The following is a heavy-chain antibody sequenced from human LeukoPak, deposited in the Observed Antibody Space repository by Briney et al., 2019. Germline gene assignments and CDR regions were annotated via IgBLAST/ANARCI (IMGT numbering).Heavy chain of an antibody. D-gene: IGHD1-26*01. J-gene: IGHJ4*02. Sequence: ASVKVSCKASGYTFTSYYMHWVRQAPGQGLEWMGWINPNSGGTNYAQKFQGRVTMTRDTSISTAYMELSRLRSDDTAVYYCARVYFEVGATENFDYWGQGTLVTVSS. V-gene: IGHV1-2*02. CDR2: INPNSGGT. CDR3: ARVYFEVGATENFDY. CDR1: GYTFTSYY.